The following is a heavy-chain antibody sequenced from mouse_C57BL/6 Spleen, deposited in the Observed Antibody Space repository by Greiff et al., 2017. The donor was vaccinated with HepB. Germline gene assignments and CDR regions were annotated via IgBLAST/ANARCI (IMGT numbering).Heavy chain of an antibody. CDR1: GYTFTSYT. V-gene: IGHV1-4*01. CDR2: INPSSGYT. J-gene: IGHJ1*03. CDR3: ARRSLIYYDYDDV. D-gene: IGHD2-4*01. Sequence: VKLMESGAELARPGASVKMSCKASGYTFTSYTMHWVKQRPGQGLEWIGYINPSSGYTKYNQKFKDKATLTADKSSSTAYMQLSSLTSEDSAVYYCARRSLIYYDYDDVWGTGTTVTVSS.